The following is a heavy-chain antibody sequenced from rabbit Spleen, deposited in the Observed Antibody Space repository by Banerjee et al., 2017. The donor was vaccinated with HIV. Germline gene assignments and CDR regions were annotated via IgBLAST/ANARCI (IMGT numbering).Heavy chain of an antibody. V-gene: IGHV1S40*01. Sequence: QSLEESGGDLVKPGASLTLTCTASGFSFSSSNYMCWVRQAPGKGPEWIACIYNGDGITYYANWVNGRFTISSDNAQNTVDLQLNSLTAADTATYFCARDLAGVIGWNFSLWGQGTLVTVS. CDR1: GFSFSSSNY. D-gene: IGHD4-1*01. CDR2: IYNGDGIT. CDR3: ARDLAGVIGWNFSL. J-gene: IGHJ4*01.